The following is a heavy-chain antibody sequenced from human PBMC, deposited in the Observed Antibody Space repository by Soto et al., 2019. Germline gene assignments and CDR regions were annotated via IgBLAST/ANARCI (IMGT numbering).Heavy chain of an antibody. CDR2: VFYTGFT. D-gene: IGHD1-20*01. Sequence: SETLSLTCAVSVASISGSYYYWAWLRQSPGKGPEWIGSVFYTGFTSYNPSLESRASVSVDTSKSQFSLKLSAVTAADTAVYYCATSQKGYNWNYFDHWGQGALVTVSS. CDR3: ATSQKGYNWNYFDH. V-gene: IGHV4-39*01. CDR1: VASISGSYYY. J-gene: IGHJ4*02.